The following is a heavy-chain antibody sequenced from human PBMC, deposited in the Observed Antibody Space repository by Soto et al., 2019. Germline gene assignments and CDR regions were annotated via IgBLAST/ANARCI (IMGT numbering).Heavy chain of an antibody. CDR2: INPNSGGT. Sequence: GASVKVSCKASGYTFTGYYMHWVRQAPGQGLEWMGWINPNSGGTNYAQKFQGWVTMTRDTSISTAYMELSRLRSDDTAVYYCARADIVVVPAAIRPFYYYYGMDVWGQGTTGTV. D-gene: IGHD2-2*02. CDR3: ARADIVVVPAAIRPFYYYYGMDV. V-gene: IGHV1-2*04. CDR1: GYTFTGYY. J-gene: IGHJ6*02.